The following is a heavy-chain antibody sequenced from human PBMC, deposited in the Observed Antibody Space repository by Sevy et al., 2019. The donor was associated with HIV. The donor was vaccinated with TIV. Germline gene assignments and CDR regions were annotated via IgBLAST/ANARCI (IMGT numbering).Heavy chain of an antibody. Sequence: GGSLRLSCAASGFTFSSYPMHWVRQAPGKGLEWVSSISVLSNYICYSDSVKGRFSISRDNTKNSVYLQMNSLRGEDTAVFYCARAVPATDALDIWGQGTLVTVSS. CDR1: GFTFSSYP. D-gene: IGHD6-19*01. CDR3: ARAVPATDALDI. J-gene: IGHJ3*02. CDR2: ISVLSNYI. V-gene: IGHV3-21*01.